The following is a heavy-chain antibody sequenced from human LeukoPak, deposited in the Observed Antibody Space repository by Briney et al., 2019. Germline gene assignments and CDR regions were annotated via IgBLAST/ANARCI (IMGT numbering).Heavy chain of an antibody. Sequence: GGPLRLSCAASGFTFSTYAMSWVRQAPGKGLEWVSGISGLSGSTYYADSVKGRFTVSRDNSKSTLYLQMNSLRAEDTAVYYCAKASQGYTSSSYAYWGQGTLVTVSS. D-gene: IGHD6-13*01. CDR2: ISGLSGST. J-gene: IGHJ4*02. CDR1: GFTFSTYA. V-gene: IGHV3-23*01. CDR3: AKASQGYTSSSYAY.